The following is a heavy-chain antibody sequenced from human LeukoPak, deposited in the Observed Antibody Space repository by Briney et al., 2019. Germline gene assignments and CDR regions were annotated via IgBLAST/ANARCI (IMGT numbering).Heavy chain of an antibody. CDR3: ARRAYSAAYWKHFDY. J-gene: IGHJ4*02. CDR2: INHSGST. Sequence: SETLSLTCAVYGGSFSGYYWSWIRQPPGKGLEWIGEINHSGSTNYNPSLKSRVTISVDTSKNQFSLKLNSVTAADTAVYFCARRAYSAAYWKHFDYWGQGTLVTVSP. CDR1: GGSFSGYY. V-gene: IGHV4-34*01. D-gene: IGHD1-1*01.